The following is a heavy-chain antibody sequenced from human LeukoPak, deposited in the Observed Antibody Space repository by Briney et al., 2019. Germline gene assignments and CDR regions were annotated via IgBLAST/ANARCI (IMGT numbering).Heavy chain of an antibody. J-gene: IGHJ4*02. D-gene: IGHD3-16*02. CDR1: GGSISSSSYY. CDR3: ARVWQDDYVWGSYRYFDY. V-gene: IGHV4-39*07. Sequence: SETLSLTCTVSGGSISSSSYYWGWIRQPPGKGLEWIGSIYYSGSTYYNPSLKSRVTISVDTSKNQFSLKLSSVTAADTAVYYCARVWQDDYVWGSYRYFDYWGQGTLVTVSS. CDR2: IYYSGST.